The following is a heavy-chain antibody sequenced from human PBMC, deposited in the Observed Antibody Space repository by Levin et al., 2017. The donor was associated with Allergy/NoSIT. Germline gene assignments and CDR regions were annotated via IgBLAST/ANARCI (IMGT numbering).Heavy chain of an antibody. J-gene: IGHJ4*02. CDR1: GFPFSPYW. CDR2: INSGESDT. CDR3: ARGGCSSTSCLDY. D-gene: IGHD2-2*01. Sequence: SCAASGFPFSPYWMHWVRQAPGKGLVWVSYINSGESDTNYADSVKGRFAISRDNAKNTLYLQMNSLGAEDTAVYYCARGGCSSTSCLDYWGQGTLVTVSS. V-gene: IGHV3-74*01.